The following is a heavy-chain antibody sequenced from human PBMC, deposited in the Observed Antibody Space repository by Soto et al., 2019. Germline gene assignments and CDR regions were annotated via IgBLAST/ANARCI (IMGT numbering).Heavy chain of an antibody. CDR3: ARERGEFGYCSSTSCYAGQKTYYYYGMDV. CDR2: IYYSGST. J-gene: IGHJ6*02. D-gene: IGHD2-2*01. CDR1: GGSFSSYY. V-gene: IGHV4-59*01. Sequence: PSETLSLTCSISGGSFSSYYWSWIRQPPGKGLEWIGYIYYSGSTNYNPSLKSRVTISVDTSKNQFSLKLSSVTAADTAVYYCARERGEFGYCSSTSCYAGQKTYYYYGMDVWGQGTTVTVSS.